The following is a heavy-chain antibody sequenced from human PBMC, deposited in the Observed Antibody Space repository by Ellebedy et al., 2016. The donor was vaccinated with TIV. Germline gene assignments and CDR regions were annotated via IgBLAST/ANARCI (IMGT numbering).Heavy chain of an antibody. CDR3: ACHRGFSSGWTFDY. D-gene: IGHD6-19*01. CDR2: VHHGGNS. CDR1: GVSMSSGDYF. V-gene: IGHV4-39*07. Sequence: MPSETLSLTCTVSGVSMSSGDYFWGWIRQPPGKGPEWIGSVHHGGNSYYNPSVEGRITMSVDTSKNQFSLSLTSVTASDTSLYFCACHRGFSSGWTFDYWGLGTLVSVSS. J-gene: IGHJ4*02.